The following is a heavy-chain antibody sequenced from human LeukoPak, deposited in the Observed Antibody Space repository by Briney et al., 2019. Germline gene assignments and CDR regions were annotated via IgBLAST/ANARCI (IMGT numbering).Heavy chain of an antibody. CDR1: GFTFSSYA. D-gene: IGHD3-3*01. V-gene: IGHV3-30*04. Sequence: PGGSLRLSCAASGFTFSSYAMHWVRQAPGKGLEWVAVISYDGSNKYYADSVKGRLTISRDNAKNSLYLQMNRLRAEDTAVYYCARSYDYWSGYSDYYYMDVWGKGTTVTVSS. CDR2: ISYDGSNK. J-gene: IGHJ6*03. CDR3: ARSYDYWSGYSDYYYMDV.